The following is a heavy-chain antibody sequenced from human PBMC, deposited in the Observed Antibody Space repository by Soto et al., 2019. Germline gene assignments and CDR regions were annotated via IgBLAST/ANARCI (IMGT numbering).Heavy chain of an antibody. V-gene: IGHV3-30-3*01. CDR3: ARDNRNYFDY. Sequence: GGSLRLSCAASGFTFSSYAMHWVRQAPGKGLEWVAVISYDGSNKYYADSVKGRFTISRDNSKNTLYLQMNSLRAEDTAVYYCARDNRNYFDYWGQGTLVTVSS. J-gene: IGHJ4*02. D-gene: IGHD3-16*02. CDR1: GFTFSSYA. CDR2: ISYDGSNK.